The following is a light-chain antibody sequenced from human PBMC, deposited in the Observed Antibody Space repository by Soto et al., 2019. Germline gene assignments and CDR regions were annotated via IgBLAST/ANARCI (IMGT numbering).Light chain of an antibody. J-gene: IGLJ1*01. Sequence: QSALTQPASVSGSPGQSITISCTGSSSAVGGNKYVSWYQQYPGKAPKLMLCDVSNRPSGVSNRFSGSKSGNTASLTISGLQAEDEADYYCRAFTGTTYVFGPGTKLTVL. CDR1: SSAVGGNKY. CDR2: DVS. V-gene: IGLV2-14*01. CDR3: RAFTGTTYV.